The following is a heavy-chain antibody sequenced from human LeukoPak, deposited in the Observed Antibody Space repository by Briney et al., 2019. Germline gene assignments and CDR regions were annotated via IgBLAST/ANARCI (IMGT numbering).Heavy chain of an antibody. CDR3: ARGAWHPRSWFDP. CDR1: GGSFSGYY. J-gene: IGHJ5*02. V-gene: IGHV4-34*01. D-gene: IGHD5-12*01. CDR2: INHSGST. Sequence: SETLSLTCAVYGGSFSGYYWSWIRQPPGKGLEWIGEINHSGSTNYNPSLKSRVTISVDTSKNQFSLKLSSVTAADTAVYYCARGAWHPRSWFDPWGQGTLVTVSS.